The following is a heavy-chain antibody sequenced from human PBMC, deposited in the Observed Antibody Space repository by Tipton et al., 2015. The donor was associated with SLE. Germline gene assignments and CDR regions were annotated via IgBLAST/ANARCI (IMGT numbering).Heavy chain of an antibody. D-gene: IGHD3-22*01. CDR2: IWYDGSNK. J-gene: IGHJ4*02. CDR3: AKGGSSGYFPFY. CDR1: GFTFSSYG. V-gene: IGHV3-33*06. Sequence: SLRLSCAASGFTFSSYGMHWVRQAPGKGLEWVAVIWYDGSNKYYADSVKGRFTISRDNSKNTLYLQMNSLRAEDTAVYYCAKGGSSGYFPFYWGQGTLVTVSS.